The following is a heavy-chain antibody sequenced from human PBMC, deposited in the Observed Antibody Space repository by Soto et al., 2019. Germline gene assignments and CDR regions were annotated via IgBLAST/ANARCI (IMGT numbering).Heavy chain of an antibody. CDR3: ARARIAVAGTYYYGMDV. Sequence: QVQLVESGGGVVQPGRSLRLSCAASGFTFSSYAMHWVRQAPGKGLEWVAVISYDGSNKYYADSVKGRFTISRDNSKHTLYLQMNSLRAEDTAVYYCARARIAVAGTYYYGMDVWGQGTTVTVSS. J-gene: IGHJ6*02. CDR2: ISYDGSNK. CDR1: GFTFSSYA. D-gene: IGHD6-19*01. V-gene: IGHV3-30-3*01.